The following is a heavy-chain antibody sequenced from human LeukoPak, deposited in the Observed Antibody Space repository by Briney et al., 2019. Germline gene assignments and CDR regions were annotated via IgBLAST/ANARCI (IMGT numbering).Heavy chain of an antibody. CDR3: ARDLEDSSPFGAFDM. Sequence: GGSLRLSCAASGFTFSTYGMHWVRQVPGKGLEWVAAIWFDGIRKYYADSVKGRLTISRDNSKNTLYLQMNSLRAEDTAVYYCARDLEDSSPFGAFDMWGQGTMVTVSS. V-gene: IGHV3-33*01. D-gene: IGHD3-22*01. J-gene: IGHJ3*02. CDR1: GFTFSTYG. CDR2: IWFDGIRK.